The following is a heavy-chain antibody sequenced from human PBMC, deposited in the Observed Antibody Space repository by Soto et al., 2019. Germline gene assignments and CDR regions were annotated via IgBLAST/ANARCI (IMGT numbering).Heavy chain of an antibody. D-gene: IGHD5-12*01. Sequence: PSETLCLTCAVGGGAFSGYYWSWIRQPPGKGLEWIGDINHSGSTNYNPSLKSRVTISVDTSKNQFSLKLSSVTAADTAVYYCARFHVEMATINPVYYYGMDVWGQGTTVT. J-gene: IGHJ6*02. CDR1: GGAFSGYY. CDR3: ARFHVEMATINPVYYYGMDV. CDR2: INHSGST. V-gene: IGHV4-34*01.